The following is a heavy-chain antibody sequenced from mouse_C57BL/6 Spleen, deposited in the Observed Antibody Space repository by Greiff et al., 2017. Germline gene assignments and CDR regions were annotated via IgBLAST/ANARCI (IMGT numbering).Heavy chain of an antibody. V-gene: IGHV1-53*01. D-gene: IGHD1-1*01. CDR3: ARSEVITTVVHFDY. CDR2: INPSNGGT. CDR1: GYTFTSYW. J-gene: IGHJ2*01. Sequence: QVQLQQPGTELVKPGASVKLSCKASGYTFTSYWMHWVKQRPGQGLEWIGNINPSNGGTNYNEKFKSKATLTVDKSSSTAYMQLSSRTSEDSAVYYCARSEVITTVVHFDYWGQGTTLTVSS.